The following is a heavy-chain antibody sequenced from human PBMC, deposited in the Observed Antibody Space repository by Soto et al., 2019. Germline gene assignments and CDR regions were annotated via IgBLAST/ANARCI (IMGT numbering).Heavy chain of an antibody. CDR3: AHAFGGTSWPNDAFDV. J-gene: IGHJ3*01. Sequence: QITLKESGPTLGKPTQTLTLTCIFSGFSFSADGVGVGWIRQPPGKALEWLALIYWDDDPRYRPSLKSRLTITKDSSKNQVVLTMTNMDPLDTATYYCAHAFGGTSWPNDAFDVWGQGTVVTVSS. CDR2: IYWDDDP. V-gene: IGHV2-5*02. CDR1: GFSFSADGVG. D-gene: IGHD3-16*01.